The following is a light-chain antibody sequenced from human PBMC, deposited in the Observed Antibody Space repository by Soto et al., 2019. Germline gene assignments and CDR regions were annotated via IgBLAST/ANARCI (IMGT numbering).Light chain of an antibody. V-gene: IGLV1-51*01. J-gene: IGLJ2*01. CDR3: AAWDSSLRGVV. CDR2: DNK. Sequence: QSVLTQPPSLSAAPRQKVTISCSGSSSNIGGNYVSWYLQLPGAPPKLLIYDNKKPPSGIPDRFSASKSGTSATLAITGLQTGDEADYYCAAWDSSLRGVVFGGGTKLTVL. CDR1: SSNIGGNY.